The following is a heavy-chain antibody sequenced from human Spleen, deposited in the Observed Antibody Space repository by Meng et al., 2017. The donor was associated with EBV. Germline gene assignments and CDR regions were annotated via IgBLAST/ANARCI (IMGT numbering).Heavy chain of an antibody. D-gene: IGHD3-16*01. J-gene: IGHJ4*02. CDR2: IYHNGDT. CDR3: ASGSGGNFDF. Sequence: QVPLHRSGPGLVKPSQTLSLTCSVSGGSISSGTYYWSWIRQPPGRGLEWIGYIYHNGDTYYSPSLQSRLTISVDTSKNQFSLKMSSVTAADTAVYFCASGSGGNFDFWGQGTLVTVSS. CDR1: GGSISSGTYY. V-gene: IGHV4-30-4*01.